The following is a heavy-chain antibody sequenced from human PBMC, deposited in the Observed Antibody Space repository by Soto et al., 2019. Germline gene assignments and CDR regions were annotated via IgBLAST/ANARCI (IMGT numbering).Heavy chain of an antibody. V-gene: IGHV4-39*01. CDR2: IDYSGTT. J-gene: IGHJ4*02. Sequence: ETLFVTCTVSGGSISSSSYHWGSIRQPPGKGLEWIGSIDYSGTTFYNASLNSRVTISADTSKNQLSLKLSSVTAADTALYYCARTNNTTGGRFDYCGKGALVT. CDR3: ARTNNTTGGRFDY. D-gene: IGHD1-1*01. CDR1: GGSISSSSYH.